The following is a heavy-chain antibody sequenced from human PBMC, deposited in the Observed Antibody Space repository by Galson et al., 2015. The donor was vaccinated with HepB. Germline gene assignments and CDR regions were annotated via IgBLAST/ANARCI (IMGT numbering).Heavy chain of an antibody. CDR3: AKGSDIVVVVAAPRGFDY. V-gene: IGHV3-23*01. CDR1: GFIFSSYA. J-gene: IGHJ4*02. Sequence: SLRLSCAASGFIFSSYAMSWVRQAPGKGLEWVSAIRGSGDTTYYADSVKGRFTISRDNSKNTLYLQMNSLRAEDTAVYYCAKGSDIVVVVAAPRGFDYWGQGTLVTVSS. D-gene: IGHD2-15*01. CDR2: IRGSGDTT.